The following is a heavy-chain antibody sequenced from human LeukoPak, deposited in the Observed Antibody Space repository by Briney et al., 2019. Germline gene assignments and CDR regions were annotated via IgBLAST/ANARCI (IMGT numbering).Heavy chain of an antibody. Sequence: GGSLRLSCTPSGFTFSSYGMHWVRQAPGKGLEWVAFIRYGGSDKHYADSVKGRFTISRDNSKDTLYLQMNSLRAEDTAVYYCAKDLELAPFDYWGQGTLVTVSS. CDR1: GFTFSSYG. CDR2: IRYGGSDK. CDR3: AKDLELAPFDY. D-gene: IGHD1-26*01. V-gene: IGHV3-30*02. J-gene: IGHJ4*02.